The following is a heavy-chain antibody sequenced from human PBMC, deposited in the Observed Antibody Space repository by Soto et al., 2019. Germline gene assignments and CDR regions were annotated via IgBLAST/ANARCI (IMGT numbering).Heavy chain of an antibody. Sequence: GGSLRLSCLASGFTFSDYAMTWVRHVPGRGLEWVASLDGAGGSTYYADSVRGRFTISRDNSQNTLFLQMKRLTVDDTAIYYCTAPRDEYGSGVSWFTYGMDIWGQGTTVTVSS. J-gene: IGHJ6*02. CDR2: LDGAGGST. CDR1: GFTFSDYA. D-gene: IGHD3-10*01. CDR3: TAPRDEYGSGVSWFTYGMDI. V-gene: IGHV3-23*01.